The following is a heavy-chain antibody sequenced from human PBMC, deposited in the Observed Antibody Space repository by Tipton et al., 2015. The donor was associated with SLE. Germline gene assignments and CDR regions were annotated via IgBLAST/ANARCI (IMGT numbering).Heavy chain of an antibody. CDR1: GFTFSSYA. Sequence: SLRLSCAASGFTFSSYAMSWVRQAPGKGLEWVSVIYSGGGSTYYADSVKGRFTISRDNSKNTLYLQMNSLRAEDTAVYYCAKSRVSGSGWAGYFQHWGQGTLVTVSS. CDR3: AKSRVSGSGWAGYFQH. V-gene: IGHV3-23*03. CDR2: IYSGGGST. J-gene: IGHJ1*01. D-gene: IGHD6-19*01.